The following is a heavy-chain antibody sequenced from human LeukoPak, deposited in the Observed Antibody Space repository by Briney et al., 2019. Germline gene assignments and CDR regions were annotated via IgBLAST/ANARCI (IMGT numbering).Heavy chain of an antibody. CDR3: ARKRWELQWFDP. J-gene: IGHJ5*02. V-gene: IGHV4-59*05. CDR2: IYYSGST. Sequence: KPGGSLRLSCVVSGFTFRSYEMNWVRQAPGKGLEWIGSIYYSGSTYYNPSLKSRVTISVDTSKNQFSLKLSSVTAADTAVYYCARKRWELQWFDPWGQGTLVTVSS. CDR1: GFTFRSYE. D-gene: IGHD1-26*01.